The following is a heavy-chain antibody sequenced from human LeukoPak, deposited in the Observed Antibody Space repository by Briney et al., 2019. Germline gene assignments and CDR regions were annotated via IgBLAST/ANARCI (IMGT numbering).Heavy chain of an antibody. J-gene: IGHJ5*02. CDR1: GFTFSSYG. V-gene: IGHV3-30*03. Sequence: PGGSLRLSCAASGFTFSSYGMHWVRQAPGKGLEWVAVISYDGSNKYYADSVKGRFTISRDNSKNTLYLQMNSLRAEGTAVYYCARDIQTDILGVWFDPWGQGTLVTVSS. D-gene: IGHD3-9*01. CDR2: ISYDGSNK. CDR3: ARDIQTDILGVWFDP.